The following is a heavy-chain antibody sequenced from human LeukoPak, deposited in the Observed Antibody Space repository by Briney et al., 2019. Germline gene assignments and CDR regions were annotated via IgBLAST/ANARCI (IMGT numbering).Heavy chain of an antibody. CDR2: INWNGGST. V-gene: IGHV3-20*04. Sequence: GGSLRLSCAASGFTFDDYGMSWVRQAPGKWLEWVSGINWNGGSTGYADSVKGRFTISRDNAKNSLYLQMNSLRAEDTGFYYCAAYYYGSGSCGQFDYWGQGTLVTVSS. CDR3: AAYYYGSGSCGQFDY. CDR1: GFTFDDYG. J-gene: IGHJ4*02. D-gene: IGHD3-10*01.